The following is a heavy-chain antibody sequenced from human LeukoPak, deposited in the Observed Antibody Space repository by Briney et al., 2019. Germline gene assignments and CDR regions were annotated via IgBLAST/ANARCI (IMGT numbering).Heavy chain of an antibody. J-gene: IGHJ6*02. Sequence: GGSLRLSCAASGFTFSSYWMSWVRQAPGKGLMWVTQINSDGSATSCADPVKGRCTISRDNAKNMLYLEMNSLRVEDTAVYFCTRDHGLDVWGQGTTVTVSS. CDR3: TRDHGLDV. V-gene: IGHV3-74*01. CDR1: GFTFSSYW. CDR2: INSDGSAT.